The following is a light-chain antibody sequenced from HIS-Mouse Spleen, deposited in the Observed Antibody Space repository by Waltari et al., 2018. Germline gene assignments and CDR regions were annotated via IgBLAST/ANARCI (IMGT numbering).Light chain of an antibody. CDR3: NSRDSSGNHVV. J-gene: IGLJ2*01. V-gene: IGLV3-1*01. CDR1: KLGDKY. CDR2: QDS. Sequence: SYELTQPPSVSVSPGQTASITCSGDKLGDKYACWYQQKPGQSPVPVIYQDSKRPSGIPDRFSGSSSGNTASLAITGAQAEDEADYYCNSRDSSGNHVVFGGGTKLTVL.